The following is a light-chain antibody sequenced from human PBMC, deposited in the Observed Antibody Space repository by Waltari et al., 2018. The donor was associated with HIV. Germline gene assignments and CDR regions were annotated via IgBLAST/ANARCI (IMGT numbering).Light chain of an antibody. CDR2: AAT. CDR3: QQTDYTLRG. V-gene: IGKV1-39*01. CDR1: QRISSY. J-gene: IGKJ2*01. Sequence: DVQGTQSPSALSASVGDSGTIPCRASQRISSYINWDEQRPGRAPRLLIYAATTFRRGVPCRFSGSGCGTHFTLTINSVQPEDFAVYYCQQTDYTLRGLGQGTKVDFK.